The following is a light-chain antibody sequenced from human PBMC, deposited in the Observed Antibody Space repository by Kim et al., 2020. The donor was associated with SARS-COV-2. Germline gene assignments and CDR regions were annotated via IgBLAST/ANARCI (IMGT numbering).Light chain of an antibody. J-gene: IGKJ2*01. CDR3: QQYNKWPQT. V-gene: IGKV3-15*01. CDR1: QSVRTN. CDR2: GAS. Sequence: DIVMTQSPATLSVSPGERATLSCRASQSVRTNVAWYQQKPGQSPMLLFYGASTRATGIPGTFSASGSGTEFTLTISGLQSEDFAVYYCQQYNKWPQTFGQGTKLEI.